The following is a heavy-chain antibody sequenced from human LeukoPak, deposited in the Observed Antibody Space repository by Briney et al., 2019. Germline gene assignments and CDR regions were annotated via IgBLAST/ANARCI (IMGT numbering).Heavy chain of an antibody. V-gene: IGHV1-2*02. Sequence: GASVTVSCTSSGYTFTFYYMHWVRQAPGQGLEWMGWINPNSGGTNYAQKFQGRVTMTRDTSISTAYMELSRLRSDDTAVYYCARSRRDYYDSSGLGGAFDYWGQGTLVTVSS. CDR3: ARSRRDYYDSSGLGGAFDY. D-gene: IGHD3-22*01. CDR1: GYTFTFYY. CDR2: INPNSGGT. J-gene: IGHJ4*02.